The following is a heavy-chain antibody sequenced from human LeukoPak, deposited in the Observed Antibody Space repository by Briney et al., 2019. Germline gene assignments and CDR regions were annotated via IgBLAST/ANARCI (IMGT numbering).Heavy chain of an antibody. J-gene: IGHJ4*02. Sequence: GGSLRLSCAASGFTFSNYWMSWVRQAPGKGLEWVANIIQDGREKYYVDSVKGRFTISRDNAKNSLYLQMNTLGAEDTAVYYCARDKAYGDSEDYWGQGTLVTVSS. D-gene: IGHD4-17*01. V-gene: IGHV3-7*05. CDR1: GFTFSNYW. CDR3: ARDKAYGDSEDY. CDR2: IIQDGREK.